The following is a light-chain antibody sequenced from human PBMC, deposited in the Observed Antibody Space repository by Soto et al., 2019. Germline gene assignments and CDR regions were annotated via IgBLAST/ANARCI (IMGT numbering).Light chain of an antibody. CDR3: QQRGNWSRT. CDR1: QSVSSY. Sequence: EIVLTQSPATLSLSPGERATLSCRASQSVSSYLAWYQQKPGPAPRLLIYDASNRATGIPARFSGSGSGTDCTLTSISLEPEDFAVYYCQQRGNWSRTFRQGTKLEFK. V-gene: IGKV3-11*01. CDR2: DAS. J-gene: IGKJ2*01.